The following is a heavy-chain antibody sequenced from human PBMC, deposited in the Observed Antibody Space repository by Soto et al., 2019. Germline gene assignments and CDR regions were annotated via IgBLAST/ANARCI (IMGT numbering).Heavy chain of an antibody. CDR3: AKDPTTRAGKLELHHY. CDR2: ISYDGSNK. J-gene: IGHJ4*02. D-gene: IGHD1-7*01. V-gene: IGHV3-30*18. Sequence: GGSLRLSCAASGFTFSSYGMHWVRQAPGKGLEWVAVISYDGSNKYYADSVKGRFTISRDNSKNTLYLQMNSLRAEDTAVYYCAKDPTTRAGKLELHHYWGQGTLVTVSS. CDR1: GFTFSSYG.